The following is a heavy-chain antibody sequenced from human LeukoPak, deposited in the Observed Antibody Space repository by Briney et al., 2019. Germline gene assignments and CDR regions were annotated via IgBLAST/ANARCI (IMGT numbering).Heavy chain of an antibody. D-gene: IGHD6-13*01. CDR3: AKDSVRWAAAGTHD. CDR1: SGSFSGYY. J-gene: IGHJ4*02. CDR2: INHSGST. Sequence: SETLSLTCAVYSGSFSGYYWSWIRQPPGKGLEWIGEINHSGSTNYNPSLKSRVTISVDTSKNQFSLKLSSVTAADTAVYYCAKDSVRWAAAGTHDWGQGTLVTVSS. V-gene: IGHV4-34*01.